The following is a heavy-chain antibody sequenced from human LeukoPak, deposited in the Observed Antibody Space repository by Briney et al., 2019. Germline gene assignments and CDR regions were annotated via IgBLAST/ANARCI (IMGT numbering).Heavy chain of an antibody. Sequence: SETLSLTCAVYGGSFSGYYWSWIRQPPGKGLEWIGEINHSGSTNHNPSLKSRVTISVDTSKNQFSLKLSSVTAADTAVYYCARGTYYYGSGSYSLDYWGQGTLVTVSS. D-gene: IGHD3-10*01. V-gene: IGHV4-34*01. J-gene: IGHJ4*02. CDR1: GGSFSGYY. CDR3: ARGTYYYGSGSYSLDY. CDR2: INHSGST.